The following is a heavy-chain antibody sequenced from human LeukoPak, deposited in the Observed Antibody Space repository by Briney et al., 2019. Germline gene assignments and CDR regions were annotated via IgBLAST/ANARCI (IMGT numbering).Heavy chain of an antibody. J-gene: IGHJ4*02. V-gene: IGHV4-34*01. CDR3: ARRGYTYGFRH. Sequence: SETLSLTCTVSGGSISSYYWTWIRQPPGKGLEWIGEINHSGSTNYNPSLKSRVTISVDTSKNQFSLKLSSVTAADTAVYYCARRGYTYGFRHWGQGTLVTVSS. CDR2: INHSGST. CDR1: GGSISSYY. D-gene: IGHD5-18*01.